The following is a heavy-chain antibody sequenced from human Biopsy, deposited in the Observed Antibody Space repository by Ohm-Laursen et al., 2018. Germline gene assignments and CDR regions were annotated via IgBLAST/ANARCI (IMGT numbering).Heavy chain of an antibody. J-gene: IGHJ6*02. Sequence: SETLSLTCAVNGESSSGYFWNWIRQPPGKGLEWIGEINQSGSTKYNPSLKRRATLSADSSNSQFSPRLTSVTAADTAIYYCARGSGYFKLDVWGQGTTVTVSS. CDR1: GESSSGYF. V-gene: IGHV4-34*01. D-gene: IGHD5-12*01. CDR2: INQSGST. CDR3: ARGSGYFKLDV.